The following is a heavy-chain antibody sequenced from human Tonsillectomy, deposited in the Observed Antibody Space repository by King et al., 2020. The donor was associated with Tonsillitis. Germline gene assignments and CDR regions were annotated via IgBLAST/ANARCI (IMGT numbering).Heavy chain of an antibody. CDR2: IYTSGST. CDR3: ARDRTVPGAIGYYFDD. J-gene: IGHJ4*02. Sequence: QLQESGPGLLKPSQTLSLTCTVSGGSISSGSHYCSWIRQPAGKGLEWIGRIYTSGSTNYNPSLKSRVTMSVDTSKNQFSLKLSSVTAADTAVYYCARDRTVPGAIGYYFDDWGQGTLVTVSS. V-gene: IGHV4-61*02. CDR1: GGSISSGSHY. D-gene: IGHD2-2*01.